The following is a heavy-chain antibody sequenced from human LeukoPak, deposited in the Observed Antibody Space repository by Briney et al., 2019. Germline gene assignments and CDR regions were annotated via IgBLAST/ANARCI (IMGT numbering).Heavy chain of an antibody. D-gene: IGHD6-13*01. V-gene: IGHV3-72*01. CDR2: TRNEANIYTT. Sequence: GGSLRLSCAASGFIFSDHYMDWVRQAPGKGLEWVGRTRNEANIYTTKYAASVKGRFTISRDDSKNSLYLQMNSLRAEDTAVYYCAKDYSSNWYNWFDPWGQGTLVTVSS. CDR3: AKDYSSNWYNWFDP. J-gene: IGHJ5*02. CDR1: GFIFSDHY.